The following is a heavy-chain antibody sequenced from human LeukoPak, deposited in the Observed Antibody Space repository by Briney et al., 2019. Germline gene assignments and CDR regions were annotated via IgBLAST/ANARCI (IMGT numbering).Heavy chain of an antibody. CDR3: ARATIRAVTHLDY. V-gene: IGHV3-21*01. CDR1: GFTFSSYS. D-gene: IGHD4-17*01. J-gene: IGHJ4*02. Sequence: GGSLRLSCAASGFTFSSYSMNWVRQAPGKGLEWVSSISSSSSYIYYADSVKGRFTISRDNAKNSLYLQMNSLRAEETAVYYCARATIRAVTHLDYWGEGTLVTVSS. CDR2: ISSSSSYI.